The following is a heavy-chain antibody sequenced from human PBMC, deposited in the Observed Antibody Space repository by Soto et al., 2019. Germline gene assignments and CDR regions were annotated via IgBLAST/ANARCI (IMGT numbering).Heavy chain of an antibody. CDR2: ISSSSSYI. Sequence: GGSLRLSCAASGFTFSSYSMNWVRQAPGKGLEWVSSISSSSSYIYYADSVKGRFTISRDNAKNSLYLQMNSLRAEDTAVYYCARGLDPPIVVPAASYYYYYYMDVWGKGTTVTVSS. D-gene: IGHD2-2*01. CDR3: ARGLDPPIVVPAASYYYYYYMDV. V-gene: IGHV3-21*01. J-gene: IGHJ6*03. CDR1: GFTFSSYS.